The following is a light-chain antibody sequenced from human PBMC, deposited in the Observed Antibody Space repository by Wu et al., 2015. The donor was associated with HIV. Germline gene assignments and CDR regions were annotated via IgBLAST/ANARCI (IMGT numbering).Light chain of an antibody. J-gene: IGKJ4*01. CDR1: QSVSTY. CDR2: DAS. CDR3: QQRSNWPGLT. Sequence: ESVLTQSPGTLSLSPGERVILSCRASQSVSTYLAWYQQKPGQAPRLLIYDASTRATGIPDRFSGSGSGTGFTLTISRLEPEDFAVYYCQQRSNWPGLTFGGGTKVEIK. V-gene: IGKV3-11*01.